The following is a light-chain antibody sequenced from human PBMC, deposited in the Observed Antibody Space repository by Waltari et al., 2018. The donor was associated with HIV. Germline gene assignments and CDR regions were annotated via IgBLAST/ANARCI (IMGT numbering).Light chain of an antibody. CDR3: GTWDSSLSAV. Sequence: QSVLPQPPSVSAAPGQTVTISCSGTCPNFGNDSVSWYQQLPGSAPKLLIYENNKRPSGIPDRFSGSKSGTSATLGITGLQTGDEADYYCGTWDSSLSAVFGTGTRVTVL. J-gene: IGLJ1*01. V-gene: IGLV1-51*02. CDR2: ENN. CDR1: CPNFGNDS.